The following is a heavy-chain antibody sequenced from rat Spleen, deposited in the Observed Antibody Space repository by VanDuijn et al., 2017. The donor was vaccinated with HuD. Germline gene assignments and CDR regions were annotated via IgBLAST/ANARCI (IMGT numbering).Heavy chain of an antibody. J-gene: IGHJ2*01. CDR1: GFSLTSNG. V-gene: IGHV2S12*01. D-gene: IGHD3-4*01. CDR2: ISSGGST. CDR3: ARANRETYAHFDY. Sequence: QVQVKESGPGLVQPSQTLSLTCTVSGFSLTSNGVSWVRQTPGKGLEWIAAISSGGSTYYNSALKSRLSISRDTSKSQIFLKRNSMQTEDTATYYCARANRETYAHFDYGGQGVMVTVSS.